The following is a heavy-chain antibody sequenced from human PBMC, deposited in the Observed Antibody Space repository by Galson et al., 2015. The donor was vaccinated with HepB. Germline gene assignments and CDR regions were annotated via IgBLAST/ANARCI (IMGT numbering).Heavy chain of an antibody. D-gene: IGHD2-21*01. CDR3: VRVRNVEVIFERDHHYYMDV. CDR1: GFTFRTYI. Sequence: SLRLSCAASGFTFRTYIMNWVRQTPGKGLEWVASITGSGDYIYYADSMEGRFTISRDNAENSLYLQMTRLRVEDTAVYYCVRVRNVEVIFERDHHYYMDVWGKGTTVTVS. CDR2: ITGSGDYI. J-gene: IGHJ6*03. V-gene: IGHV3-21*01.